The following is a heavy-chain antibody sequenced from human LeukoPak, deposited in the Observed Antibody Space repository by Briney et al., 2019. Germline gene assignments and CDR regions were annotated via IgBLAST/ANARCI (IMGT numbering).Heavy chain of an antibody. J-gene: IGHJ4*02. Sequence: ASVKVSCKASGYTFTSYYMHWVRQAPGQGLERMGIINPSGGSTSYAQKFQGRVTMTRDMSTSTVYMELSSLRSEDTAVYYCARANCSSTSCGENDYWGQGTLVTVSS. CDR1: GYTFTSYY. CDR2: INPSGGST. D-gene: IGHD2-2*01. CDR3: ARANCSSTSCGENDY. V-gene: IGHV1-46*01.